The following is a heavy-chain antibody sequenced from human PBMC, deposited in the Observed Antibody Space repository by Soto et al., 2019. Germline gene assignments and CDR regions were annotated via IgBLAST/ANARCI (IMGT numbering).Heavy chain of an antibody. D-gene: IGHD4-4*01. CDR2: IYPGDSDT. CDR1: GYSFTSYW. J-gene: IGHJ6*03. CDR3: ASHSVTTWKTDYYYYYMDV. Sequence: PGESLKISCKGSGYSFTSYWIGWVRQMPGKGLGWMGIIYPGDSDTRYSPSFQGQVTISADKSISTAYLQWSSLKASDTAMYYCASHSVTTWKTDYYYYYMDVWGKGTTVTVSS. V-gene: IGHV5-51*01.